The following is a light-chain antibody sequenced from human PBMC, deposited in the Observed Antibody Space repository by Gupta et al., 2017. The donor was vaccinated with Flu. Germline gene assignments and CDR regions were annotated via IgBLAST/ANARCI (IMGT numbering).Light chain of an antibody. V-gene: IGLV1-44*01. CDR1: TSNIGGTS. Sequence: RVTVSCAGSTSNIGGTSVICYRQLTGAAPTRLVYNIDQRPSGVPDRFSGTKAGTSASLSISGLQSEDEGVYYCAAWDDTLDGPVFGGGTNVIVL. CDR3: AAWDDTLDGPV. J-gene: IGLJ3*02. CDR2: NID.